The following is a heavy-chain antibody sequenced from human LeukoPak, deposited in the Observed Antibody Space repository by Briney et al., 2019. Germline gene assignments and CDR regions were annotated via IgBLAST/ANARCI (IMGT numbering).Heavy chain of an antibody. D-gene: IGHD2-21*02. CDR1: GSTFSSYA. J-gene: IGHJ5*02. Sequence: GGSLRLSCAASGSTFSSYALSWVRQAPGKGLEWVSAISGSGASTYYADSVEGRFTISRDNSKNTLYLQIAGLRAEDTAVYYCAKDHHGDQNWFDPWGQGALVTVSS. CDR3: AKDHHGDQNWFDP. V-gene: IGHV3-23*01. CDR2: ISGSGAST.